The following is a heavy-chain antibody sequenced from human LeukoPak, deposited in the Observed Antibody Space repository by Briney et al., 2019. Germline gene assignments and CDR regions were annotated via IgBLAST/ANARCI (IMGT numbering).Heavy chain of an antibody. CDR1: GGTFSSYA. CDR2: IIPIFGTA. J-gene: IGHJ4*02. V-gene: IGHV1-69*13. CDR3: ARSGNPYYYDSSGYFDY. D-gene: IGHD3-22*01. Sequence: SVKVSCKASGGTFSSYAISWVRQAPGQGLEWMGGIIPIFGTANYAQKFQGRVTITADESTSTAYMELSSLRSEDTAVYYCARSGNPYYYDSSGYFDYWGQGTLVTVSS.